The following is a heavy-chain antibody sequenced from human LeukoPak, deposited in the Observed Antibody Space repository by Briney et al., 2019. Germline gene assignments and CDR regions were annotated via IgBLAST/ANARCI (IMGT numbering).Heavy chain of an antibody. CDR1: GFTFSSYA. CDR2: ISGSGGST. CDR3: AKSIGGVVVVAADY. Sequence: GGSLRLSCAASGFTFSSYAVTWVRQAPGKGLEWVSVISGSGGSTYYTDSVKGRFTLSRDNSKNTLYLQMSSLRDEDTAVYYCAKSIGGVVVVAADYWGQGTQVTVSS. J-gene: IGHJ4*02. D-gene: IGHD2-15*01. V-gene: IGHV3-23*01.